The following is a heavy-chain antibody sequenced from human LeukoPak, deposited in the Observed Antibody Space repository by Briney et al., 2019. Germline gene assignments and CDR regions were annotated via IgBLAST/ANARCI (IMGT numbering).Heavy chain of an antibody. CDR2: INHSGST. CDR1: GGSFSGYY. Sequence: PSETLSLTCAVYGGSFSGYYWSWIRQPPGKGLEWIGEINHSGSTNYNPSLKSRVTISVDTSKNQFSLKLSSVTAADTAVYYCVRGRIAVASNYYYYYMDVWGKGTTVTVSS. V-gene: IGHV4-34*01. J-gene: IGHJ6*03. D-gene: IGHD6-19*01. CDR3: VRGRIAVASNYYYYYMDV.